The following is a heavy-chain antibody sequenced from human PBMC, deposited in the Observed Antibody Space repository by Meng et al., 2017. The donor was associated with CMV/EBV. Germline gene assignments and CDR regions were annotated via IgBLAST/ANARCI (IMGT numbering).Heavy chain of an antibody. CDR2: ISSSGSTI. V-gene: IGHV3-11*01. CDR3: AREAVDDFWSGYYYYGMDA. CDR1: GFTFSDYY. J-gene: IGHJ6*02. Sequence: LSLTCAASGFTFSDYYMSWIRQAPGKGLEWVSYISSSGSTIYYADSVKGRFTISRDNAKNSLYLQMNSLRAEDTAVYYCAREAVDDFWSGYYYYGMDAWGQGTTVTVSS. D-gene: IGHD3-3*01.